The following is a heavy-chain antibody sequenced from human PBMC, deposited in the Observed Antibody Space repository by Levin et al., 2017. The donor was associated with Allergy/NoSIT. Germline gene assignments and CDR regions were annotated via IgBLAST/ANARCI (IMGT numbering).Heavy chain of an antibody. V-gene: IGHV3-23*01. CDR3: AKGRLAPYYYYGMDV. CDR2: ISGSGGST. J-gene: IGHJ6*02. Sequence: GGSLRLSCAASGFTFSSYAMSWVRQAPGKGLEWVSAISGSGGSTYYADSVKGRFTISRDNSKNTLYLQMNSLRAEDTAVYYCAKGRLAPYYYYGMDVWGQGTTVTVSS. CDR1: GFTFSSYA.